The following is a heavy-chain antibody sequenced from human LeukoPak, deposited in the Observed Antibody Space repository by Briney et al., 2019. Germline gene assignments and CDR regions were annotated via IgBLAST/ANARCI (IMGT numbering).Heavy chain of an antibody. CDR2: ISSSSSYI. D-gene: IGHD6-19*01. CDR3: ASLSIAVAGTIYYYGMDV. CDR1: GFTFSSYS. J-gene: IGHJ6*02. V-gene: IGHV3-21*01. Sequence: PGGSLRLSRAASGFTFSSYSMNWVRQAPGKGLEWVSSISSSSSYIYYADSVKGRFTISRDNAKNSLYLQMNSLRAEDTAVYYCASLSIAVAGTIYYYGMDVWGQGTTVTVSS.